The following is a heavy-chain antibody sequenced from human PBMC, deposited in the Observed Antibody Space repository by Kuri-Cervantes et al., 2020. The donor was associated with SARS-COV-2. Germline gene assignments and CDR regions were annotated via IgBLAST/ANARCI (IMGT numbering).Heavy chain of an antibody. J-gene: IGHJ5*02. CDR3: ARAKNRKEWFDP. Sequence: ASVKVSCKASGYTFTSYAMHWVRQAPGQRLEWMGWINAGNGNTKYSQKFQGRVTITRDTSASTAYMELSSLRSEDTAVYYCARAKNRKEWFDPWGQGTLVTVSS. V-gene: IGHV1-3*01. D-gene: IGHD1-14*01. CDR2: INAGNGNT. CDR1: GYTFTSYA.